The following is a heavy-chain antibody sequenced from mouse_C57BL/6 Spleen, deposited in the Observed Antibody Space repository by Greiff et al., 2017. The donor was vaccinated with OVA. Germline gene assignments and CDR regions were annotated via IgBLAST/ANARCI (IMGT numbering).Heavy chain of an antibody. CDR1: GYTFTSYW. V-gene: IGHV1-7*01. J-gene: IGHJ4*01. CDR2: INPSSGYT. D-gene: IGHD2-4*01. Sequence: QVHVKQSGAELAKPGASVKLSCKASGYTFTSYWMHWVKQRPGQGLEWIGYINPSSGYTKYNQKFKDKATLTADKSSSTAYMQLSSLTYEDSAVYYCARRNYEDAMDYWGQGTSVTVSS. CDR3: ARRNYEDAMDY.